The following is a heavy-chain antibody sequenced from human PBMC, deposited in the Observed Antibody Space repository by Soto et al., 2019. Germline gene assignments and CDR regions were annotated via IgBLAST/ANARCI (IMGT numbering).Heavy chain of an antibody. J-gene: IGHJ6*02. CDR2: ISAYNGNT. D-gene: IGHD3-10*01. CDR3: ARDRSFYGSGTDNYFGMDV. V-gene: IGHV1-18*01. Sequence: QVQLVQSGAEVKKPGASVKVSCKASGYTFSSYGISWVRQAPGQGLEWMGWISAYNGNTNYAPKLQGRVTMTTDTFTSTAYMELRSLRSDDTAVFYCARDRSFYGSGTDNYFGMDVWGQGTTVTVS. CDR1: GYTFSSYG.